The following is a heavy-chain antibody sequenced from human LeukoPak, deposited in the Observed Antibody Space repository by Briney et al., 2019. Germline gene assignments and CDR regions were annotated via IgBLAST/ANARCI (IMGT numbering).Heavy chain of an antibody. CDR1: GGTFSSYA. V-gene: IGHV1-69*01. CDR2: IILIFGTA. J-gene: IGHJ4*02. Sequence: ASVKVSCKASGGTFSSYAISWVRQAPGQGLEWMGGIILIFGTANYAQKFQGRVTITADESTSTAYMELSSLRSEDTAVYYCASHKGEWSNFDYWGQGTLVTVSS. CDR3: ASHKGEWSNFDY. D-gene: IGHD3-3*01.